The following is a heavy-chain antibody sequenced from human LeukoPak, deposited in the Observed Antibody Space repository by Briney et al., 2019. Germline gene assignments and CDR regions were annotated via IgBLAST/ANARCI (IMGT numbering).Heavy chain of an antibody. Sequence: GGSLRLSCAASGFTFSSYWMSWVRQAPGKGLEWVANIKQDGSEKYYVDSVKGRFTISRDNAKNSLYLQMNSLRAEDTAVYYCAKDSKIVGATFRSYHYMDVWGKGTAVTVSS. CDR3: AKDSKIVGATFRSYHYMDV. CDR1: GFTFSSYW. V-gene: IGHV3-7*01. D-gene: IGHD1-26*01. J-gene: IGHJ6*03. CDR2: IKQDGSEK.